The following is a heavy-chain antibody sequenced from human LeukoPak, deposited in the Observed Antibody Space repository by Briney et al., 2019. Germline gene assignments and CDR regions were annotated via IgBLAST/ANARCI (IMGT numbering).Heavy chain of an antibody. CDR3: ARLLSGYSGYVLDY. V-gene: IGHV4-39*01. D-gene: IGHD5-12*01. CDR2: IYYSGST. Sequence: SETLSLTCTVSGGSISSSSYYWGWIRQPPGKGLEWIGSIYYSGSTYYNPSPKSRVTISVDTSKNQFSLKLSSVTAADTAVYYCARLLSGYSGYVLDYWGQGTLVTVSS. CDR1: GGSISSSSYY. J-gene: IGHJ4*02.